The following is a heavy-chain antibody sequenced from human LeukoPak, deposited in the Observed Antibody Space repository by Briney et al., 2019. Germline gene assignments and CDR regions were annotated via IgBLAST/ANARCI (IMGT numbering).Heavy chain of an antibody. J-gene: IGHJ4*02. CDR2: IYTSGST. CDR1: GGSISSGSYY. V-gene: IGHV4-61*02. Sequence: PSETLSLTCTVPGGSISSGSYYWSWIRQPAGKGLEWIGRIYTSGSTNYNPSLKSRVTISVDTSKNQFSLKLSSVTAADTAVYYCARDSYCSSTSCLFDYWGQGTLVTVSS. D-gene: IGHD2-2*01. CDR3: ARDSYCSSTSCLFDY.